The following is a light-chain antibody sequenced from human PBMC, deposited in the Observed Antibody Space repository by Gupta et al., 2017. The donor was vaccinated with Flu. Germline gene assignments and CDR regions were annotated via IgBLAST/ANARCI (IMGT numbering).Light chain of an antibody. CDR2: ATS. CDR1: QSISTY. Sequence: IHMAQSPSYLSASVGDRVIITCRASQSISTYLNLYQQKPGPAPRLLILATSSLPSGVPSRFSSSGSGTDFTLTISSLQPEDFATYYCQQSDRTPRTFGGGTKVEIK. CDR3: QQSDRTPRT. V-gene: IGKV1-39*01. J-gene: IGKJ4*01.